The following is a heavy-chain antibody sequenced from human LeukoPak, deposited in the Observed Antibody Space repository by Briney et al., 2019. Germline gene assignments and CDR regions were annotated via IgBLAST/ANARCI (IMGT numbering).Heavy chain of an antibody. CDR2: TSGSGGST. Sequence: GGSLRLSCAASGFTFSSYAMSWVRQAPGKGLEWVSATSGSGGSTYYADSVKGRFTSSRDNSKNTLYLQMNSLRAEDTAVYYCAKSLPGIAVATSFGYWCQGNVVTVSS. J-gene: IGHJ4*02. V-gene: IGHV3-23*01. D-gene: IGHD6-19*01. CDR3: AKSLPGIAVATSFGY. CDR1: GFTFSSYA.